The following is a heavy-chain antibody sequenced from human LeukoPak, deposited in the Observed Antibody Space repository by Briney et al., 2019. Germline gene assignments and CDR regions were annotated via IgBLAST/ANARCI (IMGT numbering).Heavy chain of an antibody. Sequence: PGGSLRLSCAPSGFTFTTYWMSWVRQAPGKGLEWLANIKPDGSEKNYVDSVRGRFTISRDNAKNSLYLEMNSLRAEDTAVYYCERGAWYYICWGQGTLVSVSS. J-gene: IGHJ4*02. CDR3: ERGAWYYIC. CDR2: IKPDGSEK. V-gene: IGHV3-7*01. D-gene: IGHD6-19*01. CDR1: GFTFTTYW.